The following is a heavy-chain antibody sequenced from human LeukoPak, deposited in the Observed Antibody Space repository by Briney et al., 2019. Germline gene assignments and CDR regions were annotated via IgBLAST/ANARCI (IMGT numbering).Heavy chain of an antibody. Sequence: GRSLRLSCAASGFTFSSYSMNWVRQAPGKGLEWVSSISSSSSYIYYADSVKGRFTISRDNAKNSLYLQMNSLRAEDTAVYYCARDCTNGVCFGFDYWGQGTLVTVSS. CDR2: ISSSSSYI. CDR3: ARDCTNGVCFGFDY. V-gene: IGHV3-21*01. J-gene: IGHJ4*02. CDR1: GFTFSSYS. D-gene: IGHD2-8*01.